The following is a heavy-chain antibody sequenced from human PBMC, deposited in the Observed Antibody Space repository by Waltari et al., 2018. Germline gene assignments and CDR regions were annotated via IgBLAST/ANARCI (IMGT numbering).Heavy chain of an antibody. CDR3: ARDGGSFDY. CDR2: ISANAVDT. J-gene: IGHJ4*02. Sequence: EVQLLESGGDLVQPGGSLRLSCAVSGFTFSNYVMTWVRQAPGTGLGWVSSISANAVDTFYADSVRGRFTISRDNSKNTLYLEVNILRAEDTALYYCARDGGSFDYWGQGTLVTVSS. V-gene: IGHV3-23*01. CDR1: GFTFSNYV.